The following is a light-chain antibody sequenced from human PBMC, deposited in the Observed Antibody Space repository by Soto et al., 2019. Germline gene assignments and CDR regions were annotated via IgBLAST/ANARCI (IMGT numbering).Light chain of an antibody. Sequence: QSVLTQPASVSGSPGQSITISCTGTSSDVGSYNLVSWYQQHPGKAPKLMIYEGSKRPSGVSNRFSGSKSGNTASLTISGLQDEDEADYYCCSYAGIYVFGTGTKVTVL. V-gene: IGLV2-23*01. J-gene: IGLJ1*01. CDR2: EGS. CDR1: SSDVGSYNL. CDR3: CSYAGIYV.